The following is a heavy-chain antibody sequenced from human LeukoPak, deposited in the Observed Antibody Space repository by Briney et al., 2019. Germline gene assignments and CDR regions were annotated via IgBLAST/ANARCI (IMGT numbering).Heavy chain of an antibody. J-gene: IGHJ6*03. CDR1: GGSVRGYY. V-gene: IGHV4-59*02. CDR3: ARGLRYFDWLLPEPHLAYYMDV. CDR2: IYSSGST. Sequence: PSETLSLTCNVSGGSVRGYYWSWIRQPPGKGLEWIGYIYSSGSTNYNPSLKSRVTMSVDTSKNQFSLKLSSVTAADTAVYYCARGLRYFDWLLPEPHLAYYMDVWGKGTTVTVSS. D-gene: IGHD3-9*01.